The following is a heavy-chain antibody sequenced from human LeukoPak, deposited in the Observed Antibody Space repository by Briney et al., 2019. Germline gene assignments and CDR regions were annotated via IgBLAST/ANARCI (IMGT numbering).Heavy chain of an antibody. J-gene: IGHJ5*02. CDR1: GYSFTDYY. CDR2: INPNSGGT. CDR3: ARADRLHGGPYLIGP. V-gene: IGHV1-2*02. D-gene: IGHD2-21*01. Sequence: ASVKVSCKTSGYSFTDYYMHWVRQAPGQGLEWMGWINPNSGGTSAAQKFQGRVTMTRDTSITTDYMEVSWLTSDDTAIYYCARADRLHGGPYLIGPWGQGTLVTVSS.